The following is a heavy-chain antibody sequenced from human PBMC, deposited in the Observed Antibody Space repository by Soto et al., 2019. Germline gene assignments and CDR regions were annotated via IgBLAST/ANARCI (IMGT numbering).Heavy chain of an antibody. CDR2: IKQDGSEK. D-gene: IGHD3-3*01. CDR3: ARDSGTYDFWSGYWDYYYYYGMDV. J-gene: IGHJ6*02. V-gene: IGHV3-7*05. Sequence: EVQLVESGGGLVQPGGSLRLSCAASGFTFSSYWMSWVRQAPGKGLEWVANIKQDGSEKYYVDSVKGRFTISRDNAKNSLYLQMNSLRAEDTAVYYCARDSGTYDFWSGYWDYYYYYGMDVWGQGTTVTVSS. CDR1: GFTFSSYW.